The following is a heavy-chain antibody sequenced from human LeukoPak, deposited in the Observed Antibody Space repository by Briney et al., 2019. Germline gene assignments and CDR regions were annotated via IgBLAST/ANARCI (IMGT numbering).Heavy chain of an antibody. D-gene: IGHD3-16*01. CDR1: GFTFDDYA. V-gene: IGHV3-43D*03. J-gene: IGHJ4*02. CDR3: AKSMQPRGLLDY. Sequence: GGSLRLSCAASGFTFDDYAMHWVRQAPGKGLEWVSLISWDGGSTYYADSVKGRFTISRDNSKNSLYLQMNSLRAEDTALYYCAKSMQPRGLLDYWGQGTLVTVSS. CDR2: ISWDGGST.